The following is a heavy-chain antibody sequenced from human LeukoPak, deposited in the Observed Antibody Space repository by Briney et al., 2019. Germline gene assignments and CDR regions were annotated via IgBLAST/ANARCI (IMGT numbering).Heavy chain of an antibody. CDR2: IREDGSDK. V-gene: IGHV3-7*01. Sequence: PGGSLRLSCAASGFTFSSYWMSWVRQAPGKGLEWVANIREDGSDKHYVDSVRGRFTISRDNAKNSLHLQMNSLRAEDTATYYCARDPEMEKGRDGLDHWGQGTLVIVSS. D-gene: IGHD5-24*01. J-gene: IGHJ4*02. CDR3: ARDPEMEKGRDGLDH. CDR1: GFTFSSYW.